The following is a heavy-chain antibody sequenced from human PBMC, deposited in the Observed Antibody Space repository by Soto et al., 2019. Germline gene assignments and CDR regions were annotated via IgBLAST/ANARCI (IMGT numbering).Heavy chain of an antibody. CDR1: GYTFTSYG. J-gene: IGHJ6*02. V-gene: IGHV1-18*01. CDR3: ARDSGLDCTNGVCYTAYYYYGMDV. D-gene: IGHD2-8*01. CDR2: ISAYNGNT. Sequence: GASVKVSCKASGYTFTSYGISWVRQAPGQGLEWMGWISAYNGNTNYAQKLQGRVTMITDTSTSTAYMERRSLRSDDTAVYYCARDSGLDCTNGVCYTAYYYYGMDVWGQGTTVTVSS.